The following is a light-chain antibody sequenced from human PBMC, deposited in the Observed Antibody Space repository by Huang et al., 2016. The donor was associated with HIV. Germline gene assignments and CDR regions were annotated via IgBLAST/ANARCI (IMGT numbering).Light chain of an antibody. CDR2: GSS. CDR1: QSVSGNY. V-gene: IGKV3-20*01. Sequence: PGERATLSCRASQSVSGNYLAWYQQKPGQAPRLLIYGSSSRASGIPDRFSGSRAGTDFTLTVSRLEPEDFAVYYCQQYSSSPTFGQGTKVDIK. J-gene: IGKJ1*01. CDR3: QQYSSSPT.